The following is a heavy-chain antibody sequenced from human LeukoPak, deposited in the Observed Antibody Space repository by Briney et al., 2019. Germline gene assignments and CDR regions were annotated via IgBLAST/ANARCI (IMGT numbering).Heavy chain of an antibody. Sequence: PGGSLRLSCAASGFSFGNYAMHWVRQAPGKGLEWVARISNDESDKRYADSVKGRFTISRDNSKNTLYLQMNSLRAEDTAVYYCAKGLGGYGDHYYYYYYYMDVWGKGTTVTVSS. D-gene: IGHD4-17*01. CDR3: AKGLGGYGDHYYYYYYYMDV. V-gene: IGHV3-30*18. CDR2: ISNDESDK. J-gene: IGHJ6*03. CDR1: GFSFGNYA.